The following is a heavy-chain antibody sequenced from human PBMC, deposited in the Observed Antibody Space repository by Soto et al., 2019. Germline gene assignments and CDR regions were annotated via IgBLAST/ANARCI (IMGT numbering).Heavy chain of an antibody. V-gene: IGHV3-9*01. CDR1: GFTFDDYA. CDR3: AKDTAPDVTLAQFAY. Sequence: EVQLVESGGGLVQPGRSLRLSCAASGFTFDDYAMHWVRQAPGKGLEWVSGISWNSGSIGYADSVKGRFTISRDNAKNSLYLQMNSLRAEDTALYYCAKDTAPDVTLAQFAYWGQGTLVTVSS. CDR2: ISWNSGSI. J-gene: IGHJ4*02. D-gene: IGHD3-16*01.